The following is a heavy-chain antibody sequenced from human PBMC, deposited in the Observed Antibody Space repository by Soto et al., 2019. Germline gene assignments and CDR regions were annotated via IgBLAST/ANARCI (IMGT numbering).Heavy chain of an antibody. J-gene: IGHJ4*02. CDR1: GFTVSSNY. Sequence: PGGSLRLSCAASGFTVSSNYMSWVRQAPGKGLEWVSVIYSGGSTYYADSVKGRFTISRDNAKNSLYLQMNSLRAEDTAVYYCARFGYSSSWYDYWGQGTLVTVSS. V-gene: IGHV3-66*01. D-gene: IGHD6-13*01. CDR2: IYSGGST. CDR3: ARFGYSSSWYDY.